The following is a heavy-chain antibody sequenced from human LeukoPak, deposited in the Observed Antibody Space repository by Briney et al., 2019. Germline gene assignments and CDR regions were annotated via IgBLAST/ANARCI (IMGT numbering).Heavy chain of an antibody. CDR3: ARENRYYDILTGYYNTFDY. J-gene: IGHJ4*02. D-gene: IGHD3-9*01. CDR1: GGSLSSYY. CDR2: IYTSGST. Sequence: SETLSLTCTVSGGSLSSYYWSWIRQPAGKGLEWIGRIYTSGSTNYNPSLKSRVTMSVDTSKNQFSLKLSSVTAADTAVYYCARENRYYDILTGYYNTFDYWGQGTLVTVSS. V-gene: IGHV4-4*07.